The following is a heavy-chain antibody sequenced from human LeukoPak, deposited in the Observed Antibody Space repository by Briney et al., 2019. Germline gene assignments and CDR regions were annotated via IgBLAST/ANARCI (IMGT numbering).Heavy chain of an antibody. D-gene: IGHD5-18*01. V-gene: IGHV1-69*04. CDR3: VTAMVRGEYYYYGMDV. CDR2: IIPIFGIA. CDR1: GGTFSSYA. Sequence: SVKVSCKASGGTFSSYAISWVQQAPGQGLEWMGRIIPIFGIANYAQKFQGRVTITADKSTSTAYMELSSLRSEDTAVYYCVTAMVRGEYYYYGMDVWGQRTTVTVSS. J-gene: IGHJ6*02.